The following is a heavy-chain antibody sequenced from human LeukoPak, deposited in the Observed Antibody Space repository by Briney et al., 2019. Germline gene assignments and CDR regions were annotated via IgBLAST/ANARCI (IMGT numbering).Heavy chain of an antibody. CDR2: IYYSGST. CDR1: GGSISSGGYY. J-gene: IGHJ5*02. D-gene: IGHD6-6*01. Sequence: SQTLSLTCTVSGGSISSGGYYWSWIRQPPGKGLEWIGYIYYSGSTYYNPSLKSRVTISVDTSKNQFSLKLSSVTAADTAVYYCARHRIAARRNWFDPWGQGTLVTVSS. V-gene: IGHV4-30-2*03. CDR3: ARHRIAARRNWFDP.